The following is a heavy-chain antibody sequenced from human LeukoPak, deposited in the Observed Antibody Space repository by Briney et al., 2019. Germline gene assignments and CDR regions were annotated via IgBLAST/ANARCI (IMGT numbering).Heavy chain of an antibody. CDR3: ARSGDILTAYYYYFDY. CDR2: IYYSGST. J-gene: IGHJ4*02. D-gene: IGHD3-9*01. V-gene: IGHV4-59*08. CDR1: GDSMSHHY. Sequence: SETLSLTCSVSGDSMSHHYWSWIRQPPGKGLEWIGYIYYSGSTNYNPSLKSRVTISVDTSKNQFSLKLRSVTAADTAVYFCARSGDILTAYYYYFDYWGQGTLGTVSS.